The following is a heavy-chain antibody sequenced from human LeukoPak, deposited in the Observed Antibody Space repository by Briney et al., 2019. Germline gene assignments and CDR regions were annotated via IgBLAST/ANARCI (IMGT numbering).Heavy chain of an antibody. CDR1: GYTFTSYD. CDR2: TNPNSGNT. J-gene: IGHJ5*02. Sequence: ASVKVSCKASGYTFTSYDINWVRQATGQGLEWMGWTNPNSGNTGYAQKFQGRVTMTRNTSISTAYMELSSLRSEDTAVYYCARGRIARNWFDPWGQGTLVTVSS. V-gene: IGHV1-8*01. CDR3: ARGRIARNWFDP. D-gene: IGHD2-15*01.